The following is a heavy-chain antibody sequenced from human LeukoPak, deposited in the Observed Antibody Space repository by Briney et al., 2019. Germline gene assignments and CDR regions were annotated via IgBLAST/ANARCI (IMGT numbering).Heavy chain of an antibody. V-gene: IGHV3-48*02. CDR3: ARSPRNIVVVPAAPDY. Sequence: PGGSLRLSCVVSGFTFSNYRMNWVRQAPGKGLEWVSHISSSGSTIYYADSVKGRFTIARDNAKNSLYLQMNSLRDEDTAVYYCARSPRNIVVVPAAPDYWGQGTLVTVSS. D-gene: IGHD2-2*01. CDR2: ISSSGSTI. CDR1: GFTFSNYR. J-gene: IGHJ4*02.